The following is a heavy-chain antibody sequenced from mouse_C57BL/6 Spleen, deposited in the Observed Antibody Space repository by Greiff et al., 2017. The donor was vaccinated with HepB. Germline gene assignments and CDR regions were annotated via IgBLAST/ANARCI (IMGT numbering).Heavy chain of an antibody. CDR2: IYPGSGNT. Sequence: QVQLQQSGAELVRPGASVKLSCKASGYTFTDYYINWVKQRPGQGLEWIARIYPGSGNTYYNEKFKGKATLTAEKSSSTAYMQLSSLTSEDSAVYFCAGGNYGFAYWGQGTLVTVSA. V-gene: IGHV1-76*01. D-gene: IGHD2-1*01. CDR1: GYTFTDYY. J-gene: IGHJ3*01. CDR3: AGGNYGFAY.